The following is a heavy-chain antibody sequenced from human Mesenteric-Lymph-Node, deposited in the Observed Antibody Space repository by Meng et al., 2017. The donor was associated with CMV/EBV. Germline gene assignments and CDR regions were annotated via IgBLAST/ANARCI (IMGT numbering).Heavy chain of an antibody. Sequence: LSLTCAASGFSFHTNRMNWLRQAPGKGLEWVANINDDGSETYYVDSVKGRFTISRDNANNSLYLQMDDLRAEDTAVYYCARMDYGFEFFDVWGQGTMVTVSS. CDR2: INDDGSET. CDR3: ARMDYGFEFFDV. CDR1: GFSFHTNR. J-gene: IGHJ3*01. V-gene: IGHV3-7*01. D-gene: IGHD4-17*01.